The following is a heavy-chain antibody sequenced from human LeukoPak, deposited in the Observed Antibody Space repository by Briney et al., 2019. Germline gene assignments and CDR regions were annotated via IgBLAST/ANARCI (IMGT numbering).Heavy chain of an antibody. CDR2: INPSSGGT. D-gene: IGHD1-26*01. V-gene: IGHV1-2*02. CDR3: ARGRRILVGDTNAGDYFDY. J-gene: IGHJ4*02. Sequence: GASVKVSCKASGYTFTGYYMHWVRQAPGQGLEWMGWINPSSGGTDYAQKFQGSVTMTRDTSISTAYMELSRLKSDDTAVYYCARGRRILVGDTNAGDYFDYWGQGTLVTVSS. CDR1: GYTFTGYY.